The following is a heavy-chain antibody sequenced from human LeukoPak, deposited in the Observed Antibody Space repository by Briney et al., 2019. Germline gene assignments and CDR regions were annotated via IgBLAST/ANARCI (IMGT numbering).Heavy chain of an antibody. V-gene: IGHV3-7*01. J-gene: IGHJ4*02. CDR2: IKQDGREK. CDR3: ARDPRGSEYSHFDS. Sequence: GGSLRLSSAASGFSIGTYYMSWVRQAPGKGLEWVANIKQDGREKHYVDSVKGRFTISRDNSKNSLYLQMSSLRAEDTAVYYCARDPRGSEYSHFDSWGQGTLVTVSS. D-gene: IGHD6-19*01. CDR1: GFSIGTYY.